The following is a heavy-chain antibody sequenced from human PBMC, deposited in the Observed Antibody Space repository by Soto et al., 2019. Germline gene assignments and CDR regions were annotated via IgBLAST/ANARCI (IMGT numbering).Heavy chain of an antibody. D-gene: IGHD3-10*01. CDR3: AKRAYGSDFDY. CDR2: ISGSGDSK. J-gene: IGHJ4*02. V-gene: IGHV3-23*01. Sequence: EVQLLESGGGLVQPGGSLRLSCAASGFTFSSYAMSWVRQAPGKGLERVSVISGSGDSKYYADSVKGRFTISRDNSKNTLYLQMNSLRVEDTAVYYCAKRAYGSDFDYWGQGTLVTVSS. CDR1: GFTFSSYA.